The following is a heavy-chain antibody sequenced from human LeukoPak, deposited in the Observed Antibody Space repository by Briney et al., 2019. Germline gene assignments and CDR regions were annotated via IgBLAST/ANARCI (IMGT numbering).Heavy chain of an antibody. D-gene: IGHD3-10*01. J-gene: IGHJ3*02. V-gene: IGHV4-4*07. CDR1: GGSISSYY. CDR3: ARDPGRVVRGVIINAFDI. CDR2: IYTSGST. Sequence: SETLSLTCTVSGGSISSYYWSWIRQPAGKGLEWIGRIYTSGSTNYNPSLKSRVTMSVDTSKNQFSLELSSVTAADTAVYYCARDPGRVVRGVIINAFDIWGQGTMVTVSS.